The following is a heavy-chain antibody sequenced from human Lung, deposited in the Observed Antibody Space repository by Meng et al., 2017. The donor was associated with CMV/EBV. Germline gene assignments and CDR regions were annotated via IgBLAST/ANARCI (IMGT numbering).Heavy chain of an antibody. CDR1: GLTFSAYY. Sequence: SXKISCVASGLTFSAYYMTWMRQAPGKGPQCVSYISGGGDIIKYADSVKGRFTISRDNAKNSLYLQMNSLRAGDTAVYYCVTEPLTRGSAHWGLGTLVTVSS. J-gene: IGHJ4*02. D-gene: IGHD3-10*01. V-gene: IGHV3-11*01. CDR3: VTEPLTRGSAH. CDR2: ISGGGDII.